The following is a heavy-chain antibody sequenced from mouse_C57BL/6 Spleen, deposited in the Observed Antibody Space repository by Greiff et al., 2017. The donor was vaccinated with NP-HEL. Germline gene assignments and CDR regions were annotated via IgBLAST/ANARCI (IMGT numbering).Heavy chain of an antibody. CDR3: ARDSSGYFDY. V-gene: IGHV1-59*01. CDR2: IDPSDSYT. CDR1: GYTFTSYW. D-gene: IGHD3-2*02. J-gene: IGHJ2*01. Sequence: QVHVKQPGAELVRPGTSVKLSCKASGYTFTSYWMHWVKQRPGQGLEWIGVIDPSDSYTNYNQKFKGKATLTVDTSSSTAYMQLSSLTSEDSAVYYCARDSSGYFDYWGQGTTLTVSS.